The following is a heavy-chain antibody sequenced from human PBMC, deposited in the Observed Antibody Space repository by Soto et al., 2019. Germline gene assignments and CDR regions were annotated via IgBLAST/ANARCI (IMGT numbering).Heavy chain of an antibody. D-gene: IGHD5-12*01. V-gene: IGHV4-38-2*01. CDR1: GYSINSDFY. CDR3: ARGYSSGVRYFTY. J-gene: IGHJ4*02. Sequence: KTSETLSLTCAVSGYSINSDFYWGWIRQPPGKGLEWVGSVYHSGTTYYNPSLKSRLAISVDTSNNHFSLKLSSVTAADTAVYYCARGYSSGVRYFTYWGQGTLVTVSP. CDR2: VYHSGTT.